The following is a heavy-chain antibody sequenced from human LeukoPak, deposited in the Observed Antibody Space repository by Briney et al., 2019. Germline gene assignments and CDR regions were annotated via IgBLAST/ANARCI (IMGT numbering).Heavy chain of an antibody. D-gene: IGHD3/OR15-3a*01. CDR1: GFIFSGSA. CDR2: IRSKTNNYAT. Sequence: GGSLRLSCAASGFIFSGSAMHWVRQASGKGLEWVGRIRSKTNNYATAYAATGKGRFTSSREDSKKTAFLQMNSLKSEDTAVYYCAKIRHLDWLRTGDYFYAMDVWGQGTTVTVSS. V-gene: IGHV3-73*01. J-gene: IGHJ6*02. CDR3: AKIRHLDWLRTGDYFYAMDV.